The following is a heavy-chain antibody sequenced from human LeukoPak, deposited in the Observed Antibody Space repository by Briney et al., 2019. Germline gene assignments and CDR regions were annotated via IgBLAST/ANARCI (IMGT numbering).Heavy chain of an antibody. CDR2: ISSSSSYI. Sequence: GGSLRLSCAASGFTFSSYSMNWVRQAPGKGLEWVSSISSSSSYIYYADSVKGRFTISRDNAKNSLYLQMNSLRAEDTAVYYCAREGRLDAFDIWGQGTMVAVSS. V-gene: IGHV3-21*01. D-gene: IGHD6-25*01. J-gene: IGHJ3*02. CDR1: GFTFSSYS. CDR3: AREGRLDAFDI.